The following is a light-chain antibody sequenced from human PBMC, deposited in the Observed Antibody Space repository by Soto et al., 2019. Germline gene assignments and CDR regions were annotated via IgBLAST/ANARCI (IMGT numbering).Light chain of an antibody. CDR3: QQYGSYPWT. CDR1: QSVSTW. CDR2: KAS. J-gene: IGKJ1*01. Sequence: DIQMTQSPSTLSASVGDRVTITCRASQSVSTWLAWYQQKPGKAPKLLIYKASSLESGVPSRFSGSGSGTEITLTISSLQPDDFATYYCQQYGSYPWTFGQGTKVDIK. V-gene: IGKV1-5*03.